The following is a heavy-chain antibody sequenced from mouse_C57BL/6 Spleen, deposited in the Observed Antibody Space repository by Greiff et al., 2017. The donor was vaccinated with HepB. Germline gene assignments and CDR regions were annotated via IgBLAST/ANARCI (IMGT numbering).Heavy chain of an antibody. CDR1: GYSITSGYY. CDR2: ISYDGSN. CDR3: ASLPY. D-gene: IGHD2-1*01. Sequence: VQLKESGPGLVKPSQSLSLTCSVTGYSITSGYYWNWIRQFPGNKLEWMGYISYDGSNNYNPSLNNRISITRDTSKNQFFLKLNSVTTEDTATYYCASLPYWGQGTLVTVSA. V-gene: IGHV3-6*01. J-gene: IGHJ3*01.